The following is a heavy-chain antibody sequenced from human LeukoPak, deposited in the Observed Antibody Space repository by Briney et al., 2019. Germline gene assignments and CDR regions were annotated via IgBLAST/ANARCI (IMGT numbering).Heavy chain of an antibody. CDR1: GGSISSYY. J-gene: IGHJ5*02. D-gene: IGHD2-2*01. V-gene: IGHV4-4*07. CDR2: IYTSGST. Sequence: LSETLSLTCTVSGGSISSYYWSWIRQPAGKGLEWIGRIYTSGSTNYNPSLKSRVTMSVDTSKNQFSLKLSSVTAADTAVYYCARAAYCSSTSCFNWFDPWGQGTLVTVSS. CDR3: ARAAYCSSTSCFNWFDP.